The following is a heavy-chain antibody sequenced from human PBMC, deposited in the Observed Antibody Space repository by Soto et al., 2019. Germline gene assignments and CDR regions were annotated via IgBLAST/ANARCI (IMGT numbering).Heavy chain of an antibody. D-gene: IGHD6-6*01. J-gene: IGHJ3*02. Sequence: QVQLQQWGAGLLKPSETLSLTCVVYGVPLSGNYWSGVRQFPGEGLEWIGQINHGGSTNYKPSLESRVTRSVDTSEKSRSLKLNSVPAADTAVYYCARRPDGFDIWGQGTMVTVSS. CDR2: INHGGST. CDR3: ARRPDGFDI. V-gene: IGHV4-34*01. CDR1: GVPLSGNY.